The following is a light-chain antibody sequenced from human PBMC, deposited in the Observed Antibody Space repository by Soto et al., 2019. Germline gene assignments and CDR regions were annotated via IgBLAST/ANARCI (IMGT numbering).Light chain of an antibody. J-gene: IGKJ3*01. CDR3: QQYGSSLPFT. CDR2: GAS. V-gene: IGKV3-20*01. Sequence: ESVLTQSPGTLSLSPGERATLSCRASQSVSSSYLAWYQQKPGQAPRLLIYGASSRATGIPDRFSGSGSGTGFTLTISRLEPEDFAVYYCQQYGSSLPFTFGPGTKVDIK. CDR1: QSVSSSY.